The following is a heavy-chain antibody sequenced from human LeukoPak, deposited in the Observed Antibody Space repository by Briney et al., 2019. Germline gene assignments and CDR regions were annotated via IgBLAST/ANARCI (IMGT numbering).Heavy chain of an antibody. J-gene: IGHJ4*02. CDR2: IYYSGST. D-gene: IGHD5-12*01. V-gene: IGHV4-59*08. Sequence: SETLSLTCTVSGGSISSYYWSWIRQPPGKGLEWIGYIYYSGSTNYNPSLKSRVTISVDTSKSQFFLILSSVTAVDTAVYYCARHGGGGYGLDYWGQGTLVTVSS. CDR3: ARHGGGGYGLDY. CDR1: GGSISSYY.